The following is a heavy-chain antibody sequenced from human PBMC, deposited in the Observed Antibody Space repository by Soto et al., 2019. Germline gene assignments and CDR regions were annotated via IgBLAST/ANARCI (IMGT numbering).Heavy chain of an antibody. D-gene: IGHD5-18*01. CDR1: GFTFSTYA. CDR2: ISGSGGST. J-gene: IGHJ4*02. Sequence: GGSLRLSCAASGFTFSTYAMSWVRQAPGKGLEWVSGISGSGGSTYYADSVKGRFTISRDNSKNTLYLQMNSLRAEDTAVYYCAKEGYSYGLSFDYWGQGTLVTVSS. V-gene: IGHV3-23*01. CDR3: AKEGYSYGLSFDY.